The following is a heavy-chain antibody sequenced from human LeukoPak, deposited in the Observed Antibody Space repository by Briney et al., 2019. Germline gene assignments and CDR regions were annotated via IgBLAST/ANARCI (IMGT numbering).Heavy chain of an antibody. CDR1: GDIFTTNW. V-gene: IGHV5-51*01. D-gene: IGHD1-7*01. CDR2: IYPGDSDT. Sequence: GESLKISCKGSGDIFTTNWIGWARQLPGKGLECMGIIYPGDSDTRYSPSFQGQVTISADKSISTAYLQWSSLKGSDTAMYYCARHVRTGTTRSFDYWGQGTLVTVSS. CDR3: ARHVRTGTTRSFDY. J-gene: IGHJ4*02.